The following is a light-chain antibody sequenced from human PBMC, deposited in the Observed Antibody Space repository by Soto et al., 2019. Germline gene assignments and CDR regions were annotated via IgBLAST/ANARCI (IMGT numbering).Light chain of an antibody. Sequence: QPVLTQSPSASASLGASVKLTCTLSSGHSSYAIAWHQQQPEKGPRYLMKLDSDGSHTKGDAIPDRFSGSSSGAERYLTISSLQSEDEAHYYCQTWGTGSHVVFGGGTKLPVL. CDR1: SGHSSYA. CDR3: QTWGTGSHVV. CDR2: LDSDGSH. V-gene: IGLV4-69*01. J-gene: IGLJ2*01.